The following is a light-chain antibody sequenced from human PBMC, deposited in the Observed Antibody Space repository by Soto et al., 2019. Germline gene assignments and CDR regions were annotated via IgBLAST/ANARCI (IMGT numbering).Light chain of an antibody. CDR1: QSISTK. Sequence: EIVMTQFPDTLSKSPGESATFSCRASQSISTKLAWYQQRPGQAPRLLMYGASTGATGIPARFRGSGSGTEFTLTISSLEPEDFAVYYCQQRSNWPGFGGGTKVDIK. CDR2: GAS. J-gene: IGKJ4*01. V-gene: IGKV3-15*01. CDR3: QQRSNWPG.